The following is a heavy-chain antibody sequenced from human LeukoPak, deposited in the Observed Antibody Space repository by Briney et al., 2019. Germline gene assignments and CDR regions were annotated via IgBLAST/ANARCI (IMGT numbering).Heavy chain of an antibody. V-gene: IGHV4-4*07. CDR3: ARSKVPAARSWFDP. J-gene: IGHJ5*02. D-gene: IGHD2-2*01. CDR1: GGSISSYS. CDR2: IYTSGST. Sequence: SETLSLTCTVSGGSISSYSWSWIRQPAGKGLEWIGRIYTSGSTNYNPSLKSRVTMSVDTSKNQFSLKLSSVTAADTAVYYCARSKVPAARSWFDPWGQGTLVTVSS.